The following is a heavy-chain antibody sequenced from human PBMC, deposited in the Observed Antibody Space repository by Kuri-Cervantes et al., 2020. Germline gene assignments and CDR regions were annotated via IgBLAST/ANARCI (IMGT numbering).Heavy chain of an antibody. V-gene: IGHV3-23*01. CDR3: AKHRANGGFFDY. Sequence: GESLKISCATSGFTFNNYAMAWVRQAPGKGLEWVSSISDSGIATYYADSVKGRFTISRDNSKNTLYLQMNSLRAEDTAVYYCAKHRANGGFFDYWGQGTLVTVSS. J-gene: IGHJ4*02. D-gene: IGHD1-1*01. CDR2: ISDSGIAT. CDR1: GFTFNNYA.